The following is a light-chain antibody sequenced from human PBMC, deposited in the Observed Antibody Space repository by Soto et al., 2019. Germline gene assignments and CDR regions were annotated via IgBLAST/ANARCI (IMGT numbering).Light chain of an antibody. CDR2: DDN. V-gene: IGLV1-51*01. CDR1: SSNIGGNS. Sequence: QSVLTQPPSVSAAPGQKVTISCSGSSSNIGGNSVSWYQQLPGTAPTPLIYDDNKRPSGIPDRFSGSKSGTSATLGITGFQTGDEADYYCGSWDSSLSASVFGTGTKVTVL. J-gene: IGLJ1*01. CDR3: GSWDSSLSASV.